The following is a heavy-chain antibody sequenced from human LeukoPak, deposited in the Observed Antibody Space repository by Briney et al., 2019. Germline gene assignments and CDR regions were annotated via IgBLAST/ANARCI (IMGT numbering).Heavy chain of an antibody. J-gene: IGHJ5*02. CDR1: GGSFSGYY. Sequence: PSETLSLTCAVYGGSFSGYYWSWIRQPPGKGLEWIGEINHSGSTNYNPSLKSRVTISVDTSKNQFSLKLSSVTAADTAVYYCASSIAAARGWSDPWGQGTLVTVSS. CDR2: INHSGST. V-gene: IGHV4-34*01. D-gene: IGHD6-13*01. CDR3: ASSIAAARGWSDP.